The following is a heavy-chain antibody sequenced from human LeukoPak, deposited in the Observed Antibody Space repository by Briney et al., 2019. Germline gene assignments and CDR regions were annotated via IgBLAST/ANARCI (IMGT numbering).Heavy chain of an antibody. V-gene: IGHV1-2*06. D-gene: IGHD2-15*01. CDR2: INPNSGGT. Sequence: GASVKVSCKAAGYTFTGYYMFWVRQAPGQGLEWMGRINPNSGGTNYAQKFQGRVTMTRDTSFSTAYMELSRLRSDDTAVYYCARGYCSGGSCYSVENWFDPWGQGTPVTVSS. CDR1: GYTFTGYY. J-gene: IGHJ5*02. CDR3: ARGYCSGGSCYSVENWFDP.